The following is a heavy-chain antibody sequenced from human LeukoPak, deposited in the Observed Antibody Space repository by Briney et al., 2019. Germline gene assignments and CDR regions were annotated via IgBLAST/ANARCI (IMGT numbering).Heavy chain of an antibody. CDR3: AKEIYGDSTGGRFQH. CDR1: GFTVSSNY. V-gene: IGHV3-23*01. J-gene: IGHJ1*01. D-gene: IGHD4-17*01. Sequence: PGGSLRLSCAASGFTVSSNYMSWVRQASGKGLEWVSVISGSGGSTYYADSVKGRFTISRDNSKNTLYLQMKSLRAEDTAVYYCAKEIYGDSTGGRFQHWGQGTLVTVSS. CDR2: ISGSGGST.